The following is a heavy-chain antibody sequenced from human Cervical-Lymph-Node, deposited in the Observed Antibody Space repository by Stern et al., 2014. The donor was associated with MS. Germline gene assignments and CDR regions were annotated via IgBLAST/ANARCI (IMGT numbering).Heavy chain of an antibody. Sequence: EVQLVESGGGLVQPGGSLRLSCAASGFTFSSYSMNWVRQAPGKGLEWVSYISSSSSTIYYADSVKGRFTISRDNAKNSLYLQMNSLRAEDTAVYYCARAYYDILTGDYYGMDVWGQGTTVTVSS. CDR1: GFTFSSYS. CDR3: ARAYYDILTGDYYGMDV. D-gene: IGHD3-9*01. V-gene: IGHV3-48*01. CDR2: ISSSSSTI. J-gene: IGHJ6*02.